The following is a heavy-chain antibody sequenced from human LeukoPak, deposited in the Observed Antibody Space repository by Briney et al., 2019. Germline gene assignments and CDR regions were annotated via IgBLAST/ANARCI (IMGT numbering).Heavy chain of an antibody. D-gene: IGHD3-16*01. CDR2: IRSKAYRGTT. V-gene: IGHV3-49*04. Sequence: PGGSLRLSCTPSAFTLGDDVQSCVRQAPGRGLEWVGFIRSKAYRGTTEYAASVNGRLTRSRDDSKSIAYLQMNRLQSAEADRNYRTRDGQGSITLSCAPYYCLYCYLLVWGKGTTDTVSS. CDR3: TRDGQGSITLSCAPYYCLYCYLLV. CDR1: AFTLGDDV. J-gene: IGHJ6*03.